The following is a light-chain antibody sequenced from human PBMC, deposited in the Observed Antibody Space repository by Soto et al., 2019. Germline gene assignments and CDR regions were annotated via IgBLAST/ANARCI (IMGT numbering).Light chain of an antibody. CDR2: DAS. J-gene: IGKJ5*01. CDR3: QQRSNWPPSIT. V-gene: IGKV3-11*01. Sequence: QSPATLSLSPGERANISCRASQSVTTYLAWYQQKPGQAPRLLIYDASDRATGIPARFSGGGSGTDFTLTISSLEPEDFAVYYCQQRSNWPPSITFGQGTRLEIK. CDR1: QSVTTY.